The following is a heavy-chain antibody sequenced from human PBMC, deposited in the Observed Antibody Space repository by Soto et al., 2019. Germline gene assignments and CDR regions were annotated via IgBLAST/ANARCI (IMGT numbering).Heavy chain of an antibody. D-gene: IGHD1-1*01. CDR2: ISSSGSTK. CDR3: AKDVYRSATTPSSDT. Sequence: GGSLRLCCAASGFTFSRYEMNWVRQAPGKGLEWVSYISSSGSTKYYADSVKGRFTISRDNAKNSLYLQMNSLRVEDTAVYYCAKDVYRSATTPSSDTWGQAPLVTLS. CDR1: GFTFSRYE. V-gene: IGHV3-48*03. J-gene: IGHJ5*02.